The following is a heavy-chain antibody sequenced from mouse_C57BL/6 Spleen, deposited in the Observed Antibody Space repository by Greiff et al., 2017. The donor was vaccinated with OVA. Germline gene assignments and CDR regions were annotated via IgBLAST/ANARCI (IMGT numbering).Heavy chain of an antibody. Sequence: QVHVKQPGAELVKPGASVKLSCKASGYTFTSYWMQWVKQRPGQGLEWIGEIDPSDSYTNYNQKFKGKATLTVDTSSSTAYMQLSSLTSEDSAVYYCARLHYGDYYAMDYWGQGTSVTVSS. D-gene: IGHD1-1*02. J-gene: IGHJ4*01. CDR1: GYTFTSYW. CDR2: IDPSDSYT. V-gene: IGHV1-50*01. CDR3: ARLHYGDYYAMDY.